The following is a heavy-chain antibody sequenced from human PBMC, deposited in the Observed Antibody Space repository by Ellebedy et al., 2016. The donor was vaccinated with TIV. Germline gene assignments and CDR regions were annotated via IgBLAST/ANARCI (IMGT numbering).Heavy chain of an antibody. CDR3: ARVWQDNSGADY. CDR2: ISTGSTIK. CDR1: GFTFSSYN. J-gene: IGHJ4*02. V-gene: IGHV3-48*01. D-gene: IGHD1-26*01. Sequence: GGSLRLXXAASGFTFSSYNMNWVRQAPGKGLEWVAYISTGSTIKYYADSVRGRFTISRDNAKNSLYLQMDSLRAEDTALYYCARVWQDNSGADYWGQGTLVTVSS.